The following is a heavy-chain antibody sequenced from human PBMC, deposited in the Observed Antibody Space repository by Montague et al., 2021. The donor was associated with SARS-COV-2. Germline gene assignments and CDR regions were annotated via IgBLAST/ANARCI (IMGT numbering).Heavy chain of an antibody. CDR1: GGSFSGYY. J-gene: IGHJ6*02. CDR2: LSASGGTT. CDR3: AKGTDTGNSYYALDV. Sequence: ETLSLTCAVYGGSFSGYYWSWVRQAPGKGLEWVSALSASGGTTNYADSVKGRFTISRDNLKNTLLLQMNSLRAEDTATYYCAKGTDTGNSYYALDVWGQGTRGTVSS. V-gene: IGHV3-23*01.